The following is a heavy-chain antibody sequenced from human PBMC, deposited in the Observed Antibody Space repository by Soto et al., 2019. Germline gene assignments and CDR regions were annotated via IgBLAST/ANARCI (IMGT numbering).Heavy chain of an antibody. D-gene: IGHD6-19*01. Sequence: GSLRLSCAASGFTFSSYAMSWVRQAPGKGLEWVSAISGSGGSTYYADSVKGRFTISRDNSKNTLYLQMNSLRAEDTAVYYCAKDSSGWYYYYYYGMDVWGQGTTVTVS. CDR2: ISGSGGST. CDR3: AKDSSGWYYYYYYGMDV. J-gene: IGHJ6*02. CDR1: GFTFSSYA. V-gene: IGHV3-23*01.